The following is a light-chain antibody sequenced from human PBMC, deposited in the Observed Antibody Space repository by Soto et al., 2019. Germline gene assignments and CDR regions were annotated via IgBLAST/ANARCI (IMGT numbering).Light chain of an antibody. V-gene: IGKV3-11*01. J-gene: IGKJ1*01. Sequence: EIVLTQSPATLSSFPGDRVTLSCRASQYINTRLAWYQHRPGQAPRLLIYQTSIRAAGIPARFSASGSGTDFTLTISDVQPEDFAVYYCQQRSNWPPWTFGQGTKVDI. CDR3: QQRSNWPPWT. CDR1: QYINTR. CDR2: QTS.